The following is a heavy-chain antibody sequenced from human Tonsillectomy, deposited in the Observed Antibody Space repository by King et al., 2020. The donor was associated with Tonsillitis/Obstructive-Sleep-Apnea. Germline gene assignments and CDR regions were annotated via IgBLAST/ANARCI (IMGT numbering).Heavy chain of an antibody. CDR3: AKYTFCSITSCYPDF. J-gene: IGHJ3*01. CDR2: FSWNRGSI. V-gene: IGHV3-9*01. D-gene: IGHD2-2*01. CDR1: GYTFDDYA. Sequence: VQLVESGGGLVQPGRSLRLSCAASGYTFDDYAMHWVPQAPGEGLERVSGFSWNRGSIGYADSLKGRFTIYRDNAKNSLYLQMNSQRAEDTAWYYCAKYTFCSITSCYPDFWGQGTMVTVSS.